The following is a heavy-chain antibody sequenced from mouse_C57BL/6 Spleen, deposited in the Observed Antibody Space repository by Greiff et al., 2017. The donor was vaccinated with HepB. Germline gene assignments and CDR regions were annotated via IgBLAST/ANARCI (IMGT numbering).Heavy chain of an antibody. J-gene: IGHJ4*01. CDR3: ARYGIMTTVVEAMDY. Sequence: EVQLQQSGPELVKPGASVKMSCKASGYTFTDYNMYWVNQSHGTSLEWIGYINPNNGGTSYNQKYKGKATLAVNKASCTAYMKLRSLTSEDSAGYYCARYGIMTTVVEAMDYWGQGTSVTDSS. CDR2: INPNNGGT. CDR1: GYTFTDYN. D-gene: IGHD1-1*01. V-gene: IGHV1-22*01.